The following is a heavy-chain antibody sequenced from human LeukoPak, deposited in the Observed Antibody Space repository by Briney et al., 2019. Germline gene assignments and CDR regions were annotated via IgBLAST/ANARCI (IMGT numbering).Heavy chain of an antibody. D-gene: IGHD2-2*01. Sequence: ASVMDSCKASGYTFTGYYIHWVRQAPGQGLEWMGWNNPNSGDTKYAQKFQGRVTMTRDTSISTAYMELNSVRSDDTAVYYCARYCSTATCSEGDVYWGQGTLVTVSS. CDR1: GYTFTGYY. J-gene: IGHJ4*02. CDR3: ARYCSTATCSEGDVY. V-gene: IGHV1-2*02. CDR2: NNPNSGDT.